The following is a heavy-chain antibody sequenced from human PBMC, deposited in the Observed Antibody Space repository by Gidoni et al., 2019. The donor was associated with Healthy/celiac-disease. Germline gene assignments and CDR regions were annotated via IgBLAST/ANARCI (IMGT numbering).Heavy chain of an antibody. CDR1: GGSSSGYY. J-gene: IGHJ3*02. V-gene: IGHV4-34*01. Sequence: QVQLQQWGAGLLKPSETLSLTCAVYGGSSSGYYWSWIRQPPGKGLEWIGEINHSGSTNYNPSLKSRVTISVDTSKNQFSLKLSSVTAADTAVYYCARGGPVTTRDAFDIWGQGTMVTVSS. CDR2: INHSGST. CDR3: ARGGPVTTRDAFDI. D-gene: IGHD4-17*01.